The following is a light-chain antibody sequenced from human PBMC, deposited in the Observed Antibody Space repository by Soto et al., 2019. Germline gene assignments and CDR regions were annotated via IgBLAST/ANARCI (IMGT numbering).Light chain of an antibody. J-gene: IGLJ1*01. CDR2: YDN. Sequence: QAVLTQPPSVSSAPGQKGTISLSGNRFNVGNNYVSSLQKLPGTAHQILIYYDNKRPSRIPDRFSGSKSDTSATLGITGLQTGDEADYYCVTWDSTLNIFFGTGTKVTVL. CDR3: VTWDSTLNIF. V-gene: IGLV1-51*01. CDR1: RFNVGNNY.